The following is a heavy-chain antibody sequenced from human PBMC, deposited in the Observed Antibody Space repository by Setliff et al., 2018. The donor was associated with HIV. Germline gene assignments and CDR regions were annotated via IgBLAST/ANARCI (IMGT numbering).Heavy chain of an antibody. CDR2: INHSGST. D-gene: IGHD3-3*01. V-gene: IGHV4-34*01. CDR3: ARPSLGIGGGSMFNN. J-gene: IGHJ4*02. Sequence: PSETLSLTCAVYGGSFSSYYWSWVRQPPGKGLEWIGEINHSGSTNYNPSLKSRVAISLDTSKNQFSLKLSSVTAADTAVYYCARPSLGIGGGSMFNNWGQGTLVTVSS. CDR1: GGSFSSYY.